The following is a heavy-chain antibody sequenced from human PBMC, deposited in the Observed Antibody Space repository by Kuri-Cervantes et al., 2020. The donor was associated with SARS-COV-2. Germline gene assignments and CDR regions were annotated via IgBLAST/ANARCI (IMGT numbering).Heavy chain of an antibody. CDR3: ARARGSDSGYAFDI. CDR1: GLSFSSYA. D-gene: IGHD3-10*01. CDR2: IYSGGST. Sequence: GESLKISCVASGLSFSSYAMNWVRQAPGKGLEWVSVIYSGGSTYYADSVKGRFTISRHNSKNTLYLQMNSLRAEDTAVYYCARARGSDSGYAFDIWGQGTMVTVSS. V-gene: IGHV3-53*04. J-gene: IGHJ3*02.